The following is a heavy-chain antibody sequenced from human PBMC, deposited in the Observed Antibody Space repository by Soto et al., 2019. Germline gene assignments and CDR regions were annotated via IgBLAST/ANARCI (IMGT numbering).Heavy chain of an antibody. D-gene: IGHD2-2*01. Sequence: GGSLRLSCVASGFTFSTYAMQWVRQAPGKGLEWVAIISSDGSSKNYAGSVEGRFTISRDNSKDTVFLQMDSLRGEDTAVYYCASDLECSKTGCHRHLRYWGQGTLVTVTS. CDR3: ASDLECSKTGCHRHLRY. V-gene: IGHV3-30-3*01. CDR2: ISSDGSSK. J-gene: IGHJ4*02. CDR1: GFTFSTYA.